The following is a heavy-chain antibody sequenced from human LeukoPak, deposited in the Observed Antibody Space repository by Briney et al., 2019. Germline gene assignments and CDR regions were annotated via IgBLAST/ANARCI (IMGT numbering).Heavy chain of an antibody. D-gene: IGHD3-22*01. J-gene: IGHJ3*02. CDR3: ARHFYPYYYDSSGYYWFHNAFDI. CDR1: GGSISSYY. Sequence: SETLSLTCTVSGGSISSYYWGWIRQPPGKGLEWIGYIYYSGSTNYNPSLKSRVTISVDTSKNQFSLKLSSVTAADTAVYYCARHFYPYYYDSSGYYWFHNAFDIWGQGTMVTVSS. CDR2: IYYSGST. V-gene: IGHV4-59*08.